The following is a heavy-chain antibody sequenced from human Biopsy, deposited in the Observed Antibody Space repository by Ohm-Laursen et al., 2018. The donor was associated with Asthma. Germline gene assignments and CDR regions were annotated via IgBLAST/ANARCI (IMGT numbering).Heavy chain of an antibody. CDR3: ARDGPELPTELDY. Sequence: SPRLSCTASGFTFGDYWMSWVRQPPGKGLEWVSVIYSGGGTFYADSVKGRVTISRDISKNTLSLQMNSLRAEDTAVYYCARDGPELPTELDYWGPGTLVTVSS. V-gene: IGHV3-66*01. CDR2: IYSGGGT. D-gene: IGHD1-14*01. J-gene: IGHJ4*02. CDR1: GFTFGDYW.